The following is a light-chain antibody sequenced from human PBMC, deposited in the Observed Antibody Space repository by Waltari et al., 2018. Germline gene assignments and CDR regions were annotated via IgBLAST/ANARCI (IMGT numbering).Light chain of an antibody. CDR2: SFS. CDR1: TSNIGADFA. J-gene: IGLJ2*01. Sequence: QSVLTQPPSVSAAPGQRATTSCRGTTSNIGADFAVHWYQQVPGTAPKLLLHSFSNRPSGVSERFSGFKSGASASLVITGLQAEDEAMYYCQSYDTTLSAVVFGGGTRLTV. CDR3: QSYDTTLSAVV. V-gene: IGLV1-40*01.